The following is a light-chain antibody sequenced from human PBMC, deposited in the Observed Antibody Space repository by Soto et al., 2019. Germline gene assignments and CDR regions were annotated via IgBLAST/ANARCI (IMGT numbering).Light chain of an antibody. CDR3: QQRSNWPIT. V-gene: IGKV3-15*01. J-gene: IGKJ5*01. Sequence: EIVMTQAPLTLSASPGERAIFSCRAGQSVGSNIAWYQQKPGQSPRLLVYDASTRATAIPARFSGSGSGTEFTLTINTLQPEDFATYYCQQRSNWPITFGQGTRLEIK. CDR1: QSVGSN. CDR2: DAS.